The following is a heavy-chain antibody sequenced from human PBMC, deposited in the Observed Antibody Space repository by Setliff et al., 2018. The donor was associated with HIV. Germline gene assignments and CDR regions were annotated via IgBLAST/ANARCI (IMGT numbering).Heavy chain of an antibody. J-gene: IGHJ4*02. CDR2: TKYDGSES. CDR3: AREMYSSGWYIDY. Sequence: GGSLRLSCEASGFTFSSYWMLCVRQGPGKGLEWVSNTKYDGSESYYVDSVKGRFTISRDNAKNSLYLQVNSLRAEDTAVYYCAREMYSSGWYIDYWGQGTLVTVSS. D-gene: IGHD6-19*01. V-gene: IGHV3-7*01. CDR1: GFTFSSYW.